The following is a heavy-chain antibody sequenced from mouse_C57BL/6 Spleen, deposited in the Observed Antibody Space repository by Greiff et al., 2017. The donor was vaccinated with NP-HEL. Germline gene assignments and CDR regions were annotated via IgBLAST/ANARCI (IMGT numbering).Heavy chain of an antibody. Sequence: EVNVVESGGDLVKPGGSLKLSCAASGFTFSSYGMSWVRQTPDKRLEWVATISSGGSYTYYPASVKGRFTISRDNAKNTLYLQMSSLKSEDTAMYYCARRSDGYYGGFAYWGQGTLVTVSA. J-gene: IGHJ3*01. D-gene: IGHD2-3*01. CDR1: GFTFSSYG. V-gene: IGHV5-6*02. CDR2: ISSGGSYT. CDR3: ARRSDGYYGGFAY.